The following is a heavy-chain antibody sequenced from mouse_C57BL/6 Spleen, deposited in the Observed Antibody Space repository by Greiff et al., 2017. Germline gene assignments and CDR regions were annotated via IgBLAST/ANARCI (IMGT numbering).Heavy chain of an antibody. CDR3: ARGGKHYYGSSYGYLDD. Sequence: EVQLQQSGPELVKPGASVKISCKASGYSFTDYNMNWVKQSNGKSLEWIGVINPNYGTTSYNQKFKGTATLTVDPSYSTAYMPLNSRTSEYSAVYYCARGGKHYYGSSYGYLDDWGTGTTVTVSS. CDR1: GYSFTDYN. CDR2: INPNYGTT. J-gene: IGHJ1*03. D-gene: IGHD1-1*01. V-gene: IGHV1-39*01.